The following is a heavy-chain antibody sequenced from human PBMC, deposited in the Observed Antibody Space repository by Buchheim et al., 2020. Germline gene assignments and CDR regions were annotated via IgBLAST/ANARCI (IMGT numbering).Heavy chain of an antibody. V-gene: IGHV4-39*01. J-gene: IGHJ4*02. Sequence: QLQLQESGPGLVKPSETLSLICTVSGGSISSPSFYWGWIRQSPGKGLEWIGNIYYRGGTNYNSAFQSRVAISVDTSKNQFSLKLNSLTAADTAVYYCARRLWCSGWYFDSWGQGTL. CDR1: GGSISSPSFY. CDR3: ARRLWCSGWYFDS. D-gene: IGHD6-19*01. CDR2: IYYRGGT.